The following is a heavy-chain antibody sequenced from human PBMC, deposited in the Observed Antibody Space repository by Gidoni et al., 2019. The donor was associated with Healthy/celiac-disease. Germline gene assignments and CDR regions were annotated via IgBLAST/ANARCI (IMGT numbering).Heavy chain of an antibody. D-gene: IGHD3-10*01. V-gene: IGHV4-34*01. Sequence: QVQLQQWGAGLLKPSETLSLTCAVYGGSFRGYYWSWIRQPPGKGLEWIGEINHSGSTNYNPSLKSRVTISVDTSKNQFSLKLSSVTAADTAVYYCARFVPHYYGSGSYCLDYWGQGTLVTVSS. CDR2: INHSGST. CDR3: ARFVPHYYGSGSYCLDY. J-gene: IGHJ4*02. CDR1: GGSFRGYY.